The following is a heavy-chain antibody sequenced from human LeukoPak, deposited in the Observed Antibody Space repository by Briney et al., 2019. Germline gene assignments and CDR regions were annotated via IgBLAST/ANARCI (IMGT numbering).Heavy chain of an antibody. D-gene: IGHD2-2*01. J-gene: IGHJ4*02. CDR2: ITSSGSTI. V-gene: IGHV3-11*04. CDR3: ARRSSNFDY. Sequence: PGGSLRLSCAASGFTFSDYYMSWIRQAPGEGLEWVSYITSSGSTIYYADSVKGQFTISRDNAKNSLFLQMSSLRAEDTAVYYCARRSSNFDYWGQGTLVTVSS. CDR1: GFTFSDYY.